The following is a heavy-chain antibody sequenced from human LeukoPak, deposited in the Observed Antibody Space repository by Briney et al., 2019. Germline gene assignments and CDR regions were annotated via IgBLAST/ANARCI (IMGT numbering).Heavy chain of an antibody. Sequence: ASVKVSCKASGYTFTSYDINWVRQATGQGLEWMGWMNPNSGNTGYAQKFQGRVTMTRNTSISTAYMELSSLRSEDTAVYYCARGAYSETYYPIRHWGQGTLVTVSS. D-gene: IGHD1-26*01. CDR1: GYTFTSYD. J-gene: IGHJ4*02. CDR3: ARGAYSETYYPIRH. V-gene: IGHV1-8*01. CDR2: MNPNSGNT.